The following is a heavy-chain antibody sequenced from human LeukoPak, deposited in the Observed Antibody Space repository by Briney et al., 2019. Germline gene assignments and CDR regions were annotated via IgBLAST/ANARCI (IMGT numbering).Heavy chain of an antibody. CDR3: ARDLAYSRLDY. Sequence: PGGSLRLSCAVSGLTFSSSWMDWVRQAPGKGLEWVASINPEGSEKYSADSVKGRFTISRDNAKNSLYLQMHSLRVEDTAFYYCARDLAYSRLDYWGQGMLVTVSS. J-gene: IGHJ4*02. D-gene: IGHD5-18*01. CDR2: INPEGSEK. CDR1: GLTFSSSW. V-gene: IGHV3-7*01.